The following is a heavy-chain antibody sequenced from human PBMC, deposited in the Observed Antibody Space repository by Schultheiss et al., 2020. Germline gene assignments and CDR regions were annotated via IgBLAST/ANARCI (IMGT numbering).Heavy chain of an antibody. CDR1: GGSISSYY. J-gene: IGHJ5*02. D-gene: IGHD6-6*01. CDR2: IYYSGST. V-gene: IGHV4-59*01. CDR3: ARDRSIAARSGYDP. Sequence: GSLRLSCTVSGGSISSYYWSWIRQPPGKGLEWIGYIYYSGSTNYNPSLKSRVTISVDTSKNQFSLKLSSVTAADTAVYYCARDRSIAARSGYDPWGQGTLVTVSS.